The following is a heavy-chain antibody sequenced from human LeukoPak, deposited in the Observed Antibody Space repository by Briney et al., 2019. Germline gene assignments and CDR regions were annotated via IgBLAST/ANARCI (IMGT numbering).Heavy chain of an antibody. V-gene: IGHV4-38-2*02. CDR1: GYSISSGYY. Sequence: SETLSLTCTVSGYSISSGYYWGWIRQPPGKGLEWIGSIYHSGSTYYNPSLKSRVTISVDTSKNQFSLKLSSVTAADTAVYYCAAGRITIFGVGPGYFDYWGQGILVTVSS. J-gene: IGHJ4*02. CDR3: AAGRITIFGVGPGYFDY. D-gene: IGHD3-3*01. CDR2: IYHSGST.